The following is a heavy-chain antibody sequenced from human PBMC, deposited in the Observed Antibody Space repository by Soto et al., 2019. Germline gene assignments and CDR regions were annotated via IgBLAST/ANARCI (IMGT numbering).Heavy chain of an antibody. CDR1: GGSISSSSYY. V-gene: IGHV4-39*01. J-gene: IGHJ6*02. Sequence: SETLSLTCTVSGGSISSSSYYWGWIRQPPGKGLEWIGSIYYSGSTYYNPSLKSRVTISVDTSKNQFSLKLSSVTAADTAVYYCARHGQWLVTGYFYYGMDVWGQGTTVTVSS. CDR3: ARHGQWLVTGYFYYGMDV. CDR2: IYYSGST. D-gene: IGHD6-19*01.